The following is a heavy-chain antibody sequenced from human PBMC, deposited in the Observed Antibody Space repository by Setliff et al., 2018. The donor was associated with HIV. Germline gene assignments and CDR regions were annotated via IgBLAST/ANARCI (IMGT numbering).Heavy chain of an antibody. D-gene: IGHD3-22*01. CDR2: IYYSGST. CDR3: ARVVPAKNYYDSSPYFDY. V-gene: IGHV4-59*01. Sequence: SETLSLTCTVSGGSISSYYWSWIRQPPGKGLEWIGYIYYSGSTNYNPSLKSRVTISVDTSKNQFSLKLSSVTAADTAVYYCARVVPAKNYYDSSPYFDYWGQGTLVTVS. J-gene: IGHJ4*02. CDR1: GGSISSYY.